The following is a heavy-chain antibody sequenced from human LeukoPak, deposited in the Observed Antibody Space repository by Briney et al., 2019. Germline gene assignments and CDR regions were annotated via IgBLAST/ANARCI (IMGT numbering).Heavy chain of an antibody. V-gene: IGHV4-59*08. CDR1: GGSIRSYY. Sequence: SETLSLTCTVSGGSIRSYYWSWIRQTPGKGLEWIGYIFYSGSTSYNPSLKSRVTISVDTSKNQFSLKLSSVTAADTAVYYCARRNSAYSDAFDIWGQGTMVTVSS. D-gene: IGHD3-22*01. J-gene: IGHJ3*02. CDR2: IFYSGST. CDR3: ARRNSAYSDAFDI.